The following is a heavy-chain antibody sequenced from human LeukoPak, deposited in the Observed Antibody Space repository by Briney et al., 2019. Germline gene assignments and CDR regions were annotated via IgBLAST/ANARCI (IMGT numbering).Heavy chain of an antibody. CDR3: TRGGEYSASPGVY. J-gene: IGHJ4*02. V-gene: IGHV1-46*01. D-gene: IGHD2/OR15-2a*01. Sequence: ASVKVSCKASGYTFTTYYIHWVRQAPGQGLEWMGIINPSGGSTNYAQKFQGRVTMTRDTSTSTVYLELSSLRSEDTAVYYCTRGGEYSASPGVYWGQGTLVTVSS. CDR2: INPSGGST. CDR1: GYTFTTYY.